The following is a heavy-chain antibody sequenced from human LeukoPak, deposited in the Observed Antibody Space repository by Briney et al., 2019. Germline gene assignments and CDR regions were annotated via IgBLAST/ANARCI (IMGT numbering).Heavy chain of an antibody. J-gene: IGHJ4*02. D-gene: IGHD6-6*01. V-gene: IGHV1-2*02. CDR3: AREYSSSSGRLYDY. CDR2: IAPNSGGT. Sequence: ASVKVSCKASGYTLTGYHMHWVRQAPGQGLEWMGWIAPNSGGTNYAQKFQGRVTMTRDTSISTAYMEVSRLRSDDTAVYYCAREYSSSSGRLYDYWGQGTLVTVSS. CDR1: GYTLTGYH.